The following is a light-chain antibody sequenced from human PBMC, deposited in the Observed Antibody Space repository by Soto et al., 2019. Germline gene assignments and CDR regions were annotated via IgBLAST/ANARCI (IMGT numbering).Light chain of an antibody. CDR1: QNVSTY. CDR3: QQRTNWLT. V-gene: IGKV3-11*01. CDR2: DAS. J-gene: IGKJ3*01. Sequence: EIVLTQSPATLSLSPGERVTLSCRASQNVSTYLAWYQQKPGQAPRLLIYDASDRATGIPARFSGSGSGTDFTLTTSSLEPEDFAVYYCQQRTNWLTFGPGTKVDTK.